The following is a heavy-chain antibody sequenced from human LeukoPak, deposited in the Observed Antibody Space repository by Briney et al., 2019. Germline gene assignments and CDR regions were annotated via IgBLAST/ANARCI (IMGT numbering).Heavy chain of an antibody. V-gene: IGHV3-30*02. J-gene: IGHJ6*03. CDR2: IRYDGSNK. Sequence: GGSLRLSCAASGFTFSSYGMHWDRQAPGKGLEWVAFIRYDGSNKYYADSVKGRFTISRDNSKNTLYLQMNSLRAEDTAVYYCAKDATIFGVVRLGYMDVWGKGTTVTVSS. CDR1: GFTFSSYG. CDR3: AKDATIFGVVRLGYMDV. D-gene: IGHD3-3*01.